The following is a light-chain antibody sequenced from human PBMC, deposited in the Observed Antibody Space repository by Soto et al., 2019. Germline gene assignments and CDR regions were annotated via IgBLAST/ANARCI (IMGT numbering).Light chain of an antibody. CDR3: QQYYSYPQT. CDR1: QSISRS. J-gene: IGKJ3*01. CDR2: DAS. Sequence: EIVLTQSPAILSVSPGERATLSCRASQSISRSLAWYQQKPGQAPRLLISDASTRATGIPARFSGSGSGTDFTLTISCLQSEDFATYYCQQYYSYPQTFGPGTKVDIK. V-gene: IGKV3-15*01.